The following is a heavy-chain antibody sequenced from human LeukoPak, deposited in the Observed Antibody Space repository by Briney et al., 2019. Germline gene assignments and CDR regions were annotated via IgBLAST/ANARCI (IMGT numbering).Heavy chain of an antibody. CDR1: GFTFSSYG. D-gene: IGHD6-19*01. Sequence: PGRSLRLSCAASGFTFSSYGMHWVRQAPGKGLEWVAVIWYDGSNKYYADSVKGRFTISRDNSKNTLYLQMNSLRAEDTAVYYYARDSSVAVTYYYYGMDVWGQGTTVTVSS. CDR3: ARDSSVAVTYYYYGMDV. CDR2: IWYDGSNK. J-gene: IGHJ6*02. V-gene: IGHV3-33*01.